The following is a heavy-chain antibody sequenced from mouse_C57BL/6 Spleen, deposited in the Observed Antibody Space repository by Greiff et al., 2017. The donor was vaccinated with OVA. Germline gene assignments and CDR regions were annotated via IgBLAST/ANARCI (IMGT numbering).Heavy chain of an antibody. D-gene: IGHD1-1*01. CDR2: IDPSDSYT. J-gene: IGHJ2*01. CDR3: AYYYGNYFDY. V-gene: IGHV1-50*01. CDR1: GYTFTSYW. Sequence: LQQPGAELVKPGASVKLSCKASGYTFTSYWMQWVKQRPGQGLEWIGEIDPSDSYTNYNQKFKGKATLTVDTSSSTAYMQLSSLTSEDSAVYYCAYYYGNYFDYWGQGTTLTVSS.